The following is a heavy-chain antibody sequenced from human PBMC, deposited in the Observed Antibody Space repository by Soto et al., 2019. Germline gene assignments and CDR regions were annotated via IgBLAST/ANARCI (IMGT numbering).Heavy chain of an antibody. D-gene: IGHD4-17*01. J-gene: IGHJ4*02. CDR1: DYTFTSYG. CDR3: ARAARPYGDFDY. V-gene: IGHV1-18*04. Sequence: QAQLVQSGAEVKKPGASVKVSCKASDYTFTSYGIIWVRQAPGQGLEWMGWISAYNRNTNYAQKLQDRVTMTTDTSTNTAYMDLRSLRSDDTAMYYCARAARPYGDFDYWGQGTLVTVSS. CDR2: ISAYNRNT.